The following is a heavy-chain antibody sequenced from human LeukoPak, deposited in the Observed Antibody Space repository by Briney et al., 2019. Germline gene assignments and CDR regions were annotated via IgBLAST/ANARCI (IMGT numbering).Heavy chain of an antibody. V-gene: IGHV1-69*06. CDR1: GGTFSSYA. CDR2: IIPIFGTA. Sequence: ASVKVSRKASGGTFSSYAISWVRQAPGQGLEWMGGIIPIFGTANYAQKFQGRVTITADKSTSTAYMELSSLRSEDTAVYYCARAPRGSYLNWFDPWGQGTLVTVSS. J-gene: IGHJ5*02. D-gene: IGHD1-26*01. CDR3: ARAPRGSYLNWFDP.